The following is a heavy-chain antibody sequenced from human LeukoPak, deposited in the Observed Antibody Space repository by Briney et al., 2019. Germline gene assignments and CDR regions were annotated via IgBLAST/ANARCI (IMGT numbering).Heavy chain of an antibody. Sequence: ASVKVSCKASGGTFSSYAISWVRQAPGQGLEWMGGIIPIFGTANYAQKFQGRVTITTDESTSTAYMELSSLRSEDTAVYYCAGSNLFVGATRYYFDYWGQGTLVTVSS. D-gene: IGHD1-26*01. CDR1: GGTFSSYA. V-gene: IGHV1-69*05. J-gene: IGHJ4*02. CDR2: IIPIFGTA. CDR3: AGSNLFVGATRYYFDY.